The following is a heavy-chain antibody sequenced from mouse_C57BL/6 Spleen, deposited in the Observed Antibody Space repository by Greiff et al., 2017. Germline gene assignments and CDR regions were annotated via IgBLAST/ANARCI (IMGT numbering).Heavy chain of an antibody. J-gene: IGHJ4*01. Sequence: VQLQQSGPELVKPGASVKISCKASGYTFTDYYMNWVKQSHGKSLEWIGDINPNNGGTSYNQKFKGKATLTVDKSSSTAYMELRSLTSEDSAVYYCARSITTVAYAMDYWGQGTSVTVSS. D-gene: IGHD1-1*01. V-gene: IGHV1-26*01. CDR2: INPNNGGT. CDR1: GYTFTDYY. CDR3: ARSITTVAYAMDY.